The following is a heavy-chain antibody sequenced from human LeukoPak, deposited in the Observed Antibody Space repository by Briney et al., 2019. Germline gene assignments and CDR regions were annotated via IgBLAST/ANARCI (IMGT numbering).Heavy chain of an antibody. CDR2: INPNSGGT. CDR3: ARDLYFGRYSSSWSFDY. CDR1: GYTFTVYY. D-gene: IGHD6-13*01. Sequence: ASVTVSFKASGYTFTVYYMHWVRQAPGQGLEWMGWINPNSGGTNYAQKFQGRVTMTRDTSISTAYMELSRLRSDDTAVYYCARDLYFGRYSSSWSFDYWGQGTLVTVSS. J-gene: IGHJ4*02. V-gene: IGHV1-2*02.